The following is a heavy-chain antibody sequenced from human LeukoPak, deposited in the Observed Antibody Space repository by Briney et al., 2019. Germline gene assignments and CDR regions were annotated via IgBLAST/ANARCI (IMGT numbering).Heavy chain of an antibody. J-gene: IGHJ4*02. Sequence: SVKVSCKASGFTSTNFAVQWVRQARGQRLEWIGWIIIGSGATKCAQDFQERVTITRDLSTSTLYMELRSLTSEDTAVYYCAADLSNPRMGASYLDSWGQGTLVTVSS. D-gene: IGHD3-16*01. CDR3: AADLSNPRMGASYLDS. CDR1: GFTSTNFA. V-gene: IGHV1-58*01. CDR2: IIIGSGAT.